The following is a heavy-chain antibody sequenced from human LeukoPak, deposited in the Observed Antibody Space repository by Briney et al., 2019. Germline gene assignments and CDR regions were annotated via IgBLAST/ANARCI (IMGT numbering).Heavy chain of an antibody. D-gene: IGHD5-12*01. CDR3: AKDMSNIVATEGLDY. Sequence: GSLRLSCAASGFTFDDYAMHWVRQAPGKGLEWVSLISGDGGSTYYADSVKGRFTISRDNSKNSLYLQMNSLRTEDTALYYCAKDMSNIVATEGLDYWGQGTLVTVSS. CDR1: GFTFDDYA. J-gene: IGHJ4*02. CDR2: ISGDGGST. V-gene: IGHV3-43*02.